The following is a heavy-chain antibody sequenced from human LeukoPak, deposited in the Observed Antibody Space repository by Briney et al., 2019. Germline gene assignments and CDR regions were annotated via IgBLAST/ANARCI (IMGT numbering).Heavy chain of an antibody. D-gene: IGHD2-2*01. CDR3: AREGVLAAADY. Sequence: PAGGSLRLSCAASRFTFNNYWMSWVRQAPGKGLEWVANIKQDGSEKYYVDSVKGRFTISRDNAKNSLYLQMNSLRAEDTAVYFCAREGVLAAADYWGQGTLVTVSS. CDR1: RFTFNNYW. V-gene: IGHV3-7*01. J-gene: IGHJ4*02. CDR2: IKQDGSEK.